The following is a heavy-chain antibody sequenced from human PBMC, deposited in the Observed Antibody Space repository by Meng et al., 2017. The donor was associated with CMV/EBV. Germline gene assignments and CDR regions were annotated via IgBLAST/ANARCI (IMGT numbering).Heavy chain of an antibody. D-gene: IGHD6-6*01. CDR1: GFTFNIYA. J-gene: IGHJ4*02. V-gene: IGHV3-23*01. Sequence: GESLKISCAASGFTFNIYAMSWVRQAPGKGLEWVSTIMGSGDRTFYADSVKGRFTISRDNSKKTLYLQLNSLRAEDTAVYYCAKGEDDSSSWFGLFDYWGQGTPVTVSS. CDR2: IMGSGDRT. CDR3: AKGEDDSSSWFGLFDY.